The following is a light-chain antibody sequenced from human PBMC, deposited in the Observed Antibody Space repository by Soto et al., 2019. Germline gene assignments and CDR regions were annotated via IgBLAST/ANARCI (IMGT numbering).Light chain of an antibody. CDR3: QQYSDFLIS. Sequence: DIQMTQSPSTLSASVGDRVTITCRASQSNSRSLAWYQQKPGKAPNLLIYDASSLEGGVPSRFSGSGFGTEFTLTITNLQPADFATYYCQQYSDFLISFGPGTTVDFK. J-gene: IGKJ3*01. CDR2: DAS. CDR1: QSNSRS. V-gene: IGKV1-5*01.